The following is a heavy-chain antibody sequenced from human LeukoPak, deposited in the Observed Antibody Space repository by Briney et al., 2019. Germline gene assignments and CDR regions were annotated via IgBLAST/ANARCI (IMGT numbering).Heavy chain of an antibody. D-gene: IGHD3-16*01. V-gene: IGHV3-7*03. Sequence: GESLRLSCAASGFTVRSNHMNWARQAAGKGLEWVASINHNGNVNYYVDSVKGRFTISRDNAKNSLYLQMSNLRAEDTAVYFCARGGGLDVWGQGATVTVSS. CDR2: INHNGNVN. J-gene: IGHJ6*02. CDR3: ARGGGLDV. CDR1: GFTVRSNH.